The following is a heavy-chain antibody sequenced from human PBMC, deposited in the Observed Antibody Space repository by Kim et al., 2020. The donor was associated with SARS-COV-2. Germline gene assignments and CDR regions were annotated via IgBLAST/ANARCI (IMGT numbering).Heavy chain of an antibody. V-gene: IGHV4-59*01. J-gene: IGHJ4*02. D-gene: IGHD3-22*01. Sequence: NYNPSLKSRVTISVDTSKNQFSLKLSSVTAADTAVYYCAGDSSGYYNFDYWGQGTLVTVSS. CDR3: AGDSSGYYNFDY.